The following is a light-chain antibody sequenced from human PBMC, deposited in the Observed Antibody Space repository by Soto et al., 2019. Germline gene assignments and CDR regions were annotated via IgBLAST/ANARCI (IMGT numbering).Light chain of an antibody. Sequence: DIQMTQSPSTLSASAGDRVTITCRASQRISNWLAWYQQKPGKAPKLLIYDASSLESGVPVRFSGSGSGTEFTLTISSLQPDDFATYYCQQYNSYSTFGQGTKLEIK. CDR3: QQYNSYST. V-gene: IGKV1-5*01. CDR2: DAS. CDR1: QRISNW. J-gene: IGKJ2*01.